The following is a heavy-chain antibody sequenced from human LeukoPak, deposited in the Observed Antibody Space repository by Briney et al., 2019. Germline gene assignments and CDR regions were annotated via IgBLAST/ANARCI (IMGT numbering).Heavy chain of an antibody. CDR2: INHSGST. V-gene: IGHV4-34*01. J-gene: IGHJ4*02. Sequence: PSETLSLTCAVYGGSFSGYYWSWIRQPPGKGLEWIGEINHSGSTNHNPSLKSRVTISVDTSKNQFSLKLSSVTAADTAVYYCARGRPPYSYGWDYWGQGTLVTVSS. CDR1: GGSFSGYY. D-gene: IGHD5-18*01. CDR3: ARGRPPYSYGWDY.